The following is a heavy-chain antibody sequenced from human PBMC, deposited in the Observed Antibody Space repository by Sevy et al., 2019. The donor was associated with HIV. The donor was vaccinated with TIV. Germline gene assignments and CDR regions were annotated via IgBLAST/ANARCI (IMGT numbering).Heavy chain of an antibody. Sequence: SETLSLTCAVYGVSFSGYSWNWIRQSPERGLEWIGEITHSGNTNYISSLKSRVTISKATSNNQFSLKLNSVSAADTAVYYCARGKDVSGTFDIWGQGTGVTVSS. CDR1: GVSFSGYS. CDR3: ARGKDVSGTFDI. J-gene: IGHJ3*02. CDR2: ITHSGNT. V-gene: IGHV4-34*01.